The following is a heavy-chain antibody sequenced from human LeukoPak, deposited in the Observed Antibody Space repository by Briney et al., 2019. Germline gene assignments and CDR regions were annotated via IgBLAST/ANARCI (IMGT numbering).Heavy chain of an antibody. CDR1: GFTFSGYS. Sequence: GGSLRLSCAASGFTFSGYSVSWVRQAPGKGLEWLSYISGSSSPIYYADSVKGRFTISRDNAKNSLYLQMNSLRVEDTAVYYCARSSGYPYFDYWGQGTLVTVSS. V-gene: IGHV3-48*01. D-gene: IGHD3-22*01. J-gene: IGHJ4*02. CDR2: ISGSSSPI. CDR3: ARSSGYPYFDY.